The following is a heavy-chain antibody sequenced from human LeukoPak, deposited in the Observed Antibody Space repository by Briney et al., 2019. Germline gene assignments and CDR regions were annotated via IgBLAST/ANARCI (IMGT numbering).Heavy chain of an antibody. V-gene: IGHV3-23*01. D-gene: IGHD6-19*01. Sequence: GGSLRLSCAASGFTFSSYAMSWVRQAPGRGLEWVSAISGSGGSTYYADSVKGRFTISRDNSKNTLYLQMNSLRAEDTAVYYCAKDKRDSGWYPGYWGQGTLVTVSS. CDR1: GFTFSSYA. CDR2: ISGSGGST. J-gene: IGHJ4*02. CDR3: AKDKRDSGWYPGY.